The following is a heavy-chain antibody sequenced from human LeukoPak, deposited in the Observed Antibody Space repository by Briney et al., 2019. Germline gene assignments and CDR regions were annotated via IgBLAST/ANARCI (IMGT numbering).Heavy chain of an antibody. V-gene: IGHV3-9*01. CDR2: ISWNSGSI. CDR1: GFTFDDYA. J-gene: IGHJ6*03. Sequence: GRSLRLSCAASGFTFDDYAMHWVRQAPGKGLEWVSGISWNSGSIGYADSVKGRFTISRDNAKNSLYLQMNSQRAEDTALYYCAKDDRYDSSAHMDVWGKGTTVTVSS. D-gene: IGHD3-22*01. CDR3: AKDDRYDSSAHMDV.